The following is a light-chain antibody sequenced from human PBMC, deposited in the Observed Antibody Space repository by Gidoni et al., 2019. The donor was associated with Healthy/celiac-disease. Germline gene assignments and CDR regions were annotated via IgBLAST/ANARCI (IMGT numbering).Light chain of an antibody. CDR2: GAS. CDR3: QQYTNWPPALT. V-gene: IGKV3-15*01. CDR1: QSVSSN. J-gene: IGKJ4*01. Sequence: EIVMTQSPATLSVSQGERATLSCRASQSVSSNLAWYQQKPGQAPRLLIFGASTRATGIPARFSGSGSGTEFTLTISSLQSEDFAVYYCQQYTNWPPALTFGGGTKVEI.